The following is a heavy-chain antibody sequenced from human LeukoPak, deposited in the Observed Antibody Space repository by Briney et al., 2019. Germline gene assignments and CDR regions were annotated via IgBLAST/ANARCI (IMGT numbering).Heavy chain of an antibody. V-gene: IGHV4-59*01. J-gene: IGHJ4*02. CDR3: VAEKGGTMNS. Sequence: SETLSLTCTVSGASITAFYWTWIRQPPGKGLEWIGYIHHSGVTKYNPSVKSRVTMSVDTSRSQFSLNLSSVVAADTAVYFCVAEKGGTMNSWGQGTVVTVSS. CDR1: GASITAFY. CDR2: IHHSGVT. D-gene: IGHD2-15*01.